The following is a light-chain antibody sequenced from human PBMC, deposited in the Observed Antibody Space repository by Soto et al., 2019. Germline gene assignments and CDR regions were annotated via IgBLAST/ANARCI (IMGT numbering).Light chain of an antibody. J-gene: IGLJ1*01. Sequence: QSVLTHPSSVSGSPGQAITVSCSGTSSDIGAHNFVSCYQQHPGKAPKLIIYEVINRPSGDSDLFPGSKSGNTASLTISGLQSEDEANYYCNSYTTSNTFVFGSGTKVTVL. CDR3: NSYTTSNTFV. V-gene: IGLV2-14*03. CDR1: SSDIGAHNF. CDR2: EVI.